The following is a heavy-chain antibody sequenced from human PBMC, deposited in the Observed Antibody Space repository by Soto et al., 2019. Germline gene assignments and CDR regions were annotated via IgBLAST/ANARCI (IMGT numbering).Heavy chain of an antibody. D-gene: IGHD5-18*01. CDR1: GGSISSSSYY. CDR3: ARNSYSYGYGYYYYGMDV. Sequence: PSETLYLRCTVSGGSISSSSYYWGWIGQPPGKGLEWIGSIYYSGSTYYNPSLKSRVTISVDTSKNQFSLKLRSVTAADTAVYYCARNSYSYGYGYYYYGMDVWGQGTTVTVYS. V-gene: IGHV4-39*01. CDR2: IYYSGST. J-gene: IGHJ6*02.